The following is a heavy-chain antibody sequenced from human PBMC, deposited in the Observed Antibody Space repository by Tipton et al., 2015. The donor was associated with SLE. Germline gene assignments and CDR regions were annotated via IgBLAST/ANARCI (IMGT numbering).Heavy chain of an antibody. J-gene: IGHJ4*02. CDR1: DGSISDYY. Sequence: GLVKPSETLSLTCTVSDGSISDYYWTWIRQPAGEGLEWIGRIYASGSTNYNPSLKSRVTISLDTSKNQFSLKLTSVTAADTAVYYCARDVDWGLGYFDYWGQGTLVTVSS. CDR3: ARDVDWGLGYFDY. V-gene: IGHV4-4*07. CDR2: IYASGST. D-gene: IGHD3-9*01.